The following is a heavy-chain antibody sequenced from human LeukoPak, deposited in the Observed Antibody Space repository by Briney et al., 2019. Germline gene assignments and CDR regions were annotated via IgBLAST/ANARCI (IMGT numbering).Heavy chain of an antibody. CDR2: ISRASESI. D-gene: IGHD1-7*01. CDR1: GFTFNAYS. Sequence: GGSLRLSCAASGFTFNAYSMGWVRQAPGKGLEWVSTISRASESIFYADSVKGRFTISRDNAKNSLYLQMNGLRAEDTAAYYCMRGATDTTRWFDPWGQGTLVTVSS. CDR3: MRGATDTTRWFDP. V-gene: IGHV3-21*01. J-gene: IGHJ5*02.